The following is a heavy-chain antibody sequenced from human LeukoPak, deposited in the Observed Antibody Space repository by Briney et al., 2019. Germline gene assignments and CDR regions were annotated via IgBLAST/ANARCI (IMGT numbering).Heavy chain of an antibody. CDR3: TKDLVVRGVMGAFDY. CDR1: GFTFRSYW. D-gene: IGHD3-10*01. Sequence: PGGSLRLSCAASGFTFRSYWMHWVRQDPGKGLVWVSHMNGDGSSTSYADSVKGRFTISRDNAKNTLYLQMNSLRAEDTAVYYCTKDLVVRGVMGAFDYWGQGTLVTVSS. CDR2: MNGDGSST. J-gene: IGHJ4*02. V-gene: IGHV3-74*01.